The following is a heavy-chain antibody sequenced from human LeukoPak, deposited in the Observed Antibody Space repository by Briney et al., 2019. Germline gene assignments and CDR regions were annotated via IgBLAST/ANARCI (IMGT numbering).Heavy chain of an antibody. J-gene: IGHJ5*02. CDR1: GGSISSGGYS. D-gene: IGHD2-8*01. CDR3: AREGREDCTNGICYTGNWFDP. Sequence: ASETLSLTCAVSGGSISSGGYSWSWIRQPPGKGLEWIGYIYHSGSTYYNPSLKSRVTISVDRSKNQFSLKLSSVTAADTAVYYCAREGREDCTNGICYTGNWFDPWGQGTLVTVSP. CDR2: IYHSGST. V-gene: IGHV4-30-2*01.